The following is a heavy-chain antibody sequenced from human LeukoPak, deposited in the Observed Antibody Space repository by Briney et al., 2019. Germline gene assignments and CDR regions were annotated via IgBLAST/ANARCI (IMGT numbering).Heavy chain of an antibody. D-gene: IGHD6-13*01. J-gene: IGHJ4*02. V-gene: IGHV3-11*04. CDR1: GFTFSDYY. CDR2: ISSSGSTI. CDR3: AGVRSLPYTSSSPYCYDY. Sequence: GGSLRLSCAASGFTFSDYYMSWIRQAPGKGLEWVSYISSSGSTIYYADSVKSRFTISRDNAKNSLYLQMNSLRVEDTAVYYCAGVRSLPYTSSSPYCYDYWGQGTLVTVSS.